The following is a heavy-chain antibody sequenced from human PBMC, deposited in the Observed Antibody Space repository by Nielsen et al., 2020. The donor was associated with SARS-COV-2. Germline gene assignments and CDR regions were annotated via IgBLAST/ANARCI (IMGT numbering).Heavy chain of an antibody. CDR2: IKQDGSEK. J-gene: IGHJ4*02. V-gene: IGHV3-7*01. CDR1: GFTFSSYW. D-gene: IGHD5-18*01. Sequence: GESLKISCAASGFTFSSYWMNWVRQAPGKGLEWVANIKQDGSEKYYGDSVKGRFTISRDNAKSALYLQMNSLRAEDTAVYYCARAGYSYDYYYFDYWGQGTLVTVSS. CDR3: ARAGYSYDYYYFDY.